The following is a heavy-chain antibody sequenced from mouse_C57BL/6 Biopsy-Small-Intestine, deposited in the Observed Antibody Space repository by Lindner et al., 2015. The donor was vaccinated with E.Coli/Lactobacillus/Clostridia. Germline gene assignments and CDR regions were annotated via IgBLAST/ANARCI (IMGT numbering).Heavy chain of an antibody. CDR1: GFNIKDDY. Sequence: VQLQESGAELVRPGASVMLSCTASGFNIKDDYIHWVKQRPEQGLEWIGWIDPENGDTEYASKFQGKATMTADTSSNTAYLQLSSLTSEDSAVYFCAKGDGAYDEFDYWGQGTTLTVSS. J-gene: IGHJ2*01. CDR2: IDPENGDT. V-gene: IGHV14-4*01. D-gene: IGHD2-13*01. CDR3: AKGDGAYDEFDY.